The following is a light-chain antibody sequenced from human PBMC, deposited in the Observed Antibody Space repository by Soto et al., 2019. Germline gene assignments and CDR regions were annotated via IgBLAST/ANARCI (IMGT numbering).Light chain of an antibody. Sequence: QSALTQPASVSGSPGQSITISCTGSSSDVGGYNYVVWHQQHPGKAPKVLIHDVSRWPSGVSNRFSGSKSGDTASLTISGLQAEDEADYYCSTYASSGIEVFGGGTKVTVL. CDR2: DVS. V-gene: IGLV2-14*03. J-gene: IGLJ2*01. CDR3: STYASSGIEV. CDR1: SSDVGGYNY.